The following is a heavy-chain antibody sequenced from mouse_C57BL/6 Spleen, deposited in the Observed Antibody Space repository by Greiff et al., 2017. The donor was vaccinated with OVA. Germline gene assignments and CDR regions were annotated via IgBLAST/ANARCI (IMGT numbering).Heavy chain of an antibody. Sequence: VKLMESGPELVKPGASVKISCKASGYAFSSSWMNWVKQRPGKGLEWIGRIYPGDGDTNYNGKFKGKATVTADKSSSTAYMQLSSLTSEDSAVYFCARGYGNYANWYFDVWGTGTTVTVSS. V-gene: IGHV1-82*01. CDR3: ARGYGNYANWYFDV. D-gene: IGHD2-1*01. CDR2: IYPGDGDT. CDR1: GYAFSSSW. J-gene: IGHJ1*03.